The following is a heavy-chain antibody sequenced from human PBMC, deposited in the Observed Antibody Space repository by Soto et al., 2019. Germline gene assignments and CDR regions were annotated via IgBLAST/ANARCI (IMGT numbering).Heavy chain of an antibody. Sequence: GGSLRLSCVASGFTFSSQAMNWVRQTPGKGLECVSAISAGSAITYYADSVKGRFTVSRDNSKNTLYLQMDSLRAEDSALYYCAKSMLPGVFELWGQGTMVTVSS. V-gene: IGHV3-23*01. CDR1: GFTFSSQA. CDR3: AKSMLPGVFEL. D-gene: IGHD3-10*01. J-gene: IGHJ3*01. CDR2: ISAGSAIT.